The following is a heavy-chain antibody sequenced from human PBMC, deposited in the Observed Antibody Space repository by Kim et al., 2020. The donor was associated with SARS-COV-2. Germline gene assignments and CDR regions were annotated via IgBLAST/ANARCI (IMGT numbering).Heavy chain of an antibody. V-gene: IGHV4-30-2*05. J-gene: IGHJ4*02. CDR3: ARGGVATIRSFDY. Sequence: YNPSRKSRVTISVDTSKNQFSLKLSSVTAADTAVYYCARGGVATIRSFDYWGQGTLVTVSS. D-gene: IGHD5-12*01.